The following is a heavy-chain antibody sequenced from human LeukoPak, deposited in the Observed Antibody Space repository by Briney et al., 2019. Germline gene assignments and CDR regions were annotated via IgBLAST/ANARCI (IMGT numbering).Heavy chain of an antibody. D-gene: IGHD4-17*01. V-gene: IGHV3-23*01. J-gene: IGHJ4*02. CDR2: ISGSGGST. CDR1: GFTFSSYA. Sequence: GGSLRLSCAASGFTFSSYAMSWVRQAPGKGLEWVSGISGSGGSTYYADSVKGRFTISRDNSKNTLYLQMSSLKTEDTAVYYCAAQGGSGDLRYWGQGTLVTVSS. CDR3: AAQGGSGDLRY.